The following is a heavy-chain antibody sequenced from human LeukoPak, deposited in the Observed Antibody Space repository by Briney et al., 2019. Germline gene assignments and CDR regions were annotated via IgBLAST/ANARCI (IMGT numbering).Heavy chain of an antibody. Sequence: ASVKVSCKASGYTFTSYGISWVRQAPGQGLEWMGWINPNSGGTNYAENFQGRVTMTRDTSISTAYMELSSLRSDDTAVYFCARDGGLPVAGRRGNWFDPWGQGTLVTVSS. D-gene: IGHD6-19*01. V-gene: IGHV1-2*02. CDR3: ARDGGLPVAGRRGNWFDP. CDR1: GYTFTSYG. CDR2: INPNSGGT. J-gene: IGHJ5*02.